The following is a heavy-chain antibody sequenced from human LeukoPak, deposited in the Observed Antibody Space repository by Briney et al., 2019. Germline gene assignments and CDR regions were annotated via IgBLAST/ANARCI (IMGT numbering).Heavy chain of an antibody. CDR2: IRSKAYGGTT. J-gene: IGHJ4*02. D-gene: IGHD3-9*01. CDR1: GFTFGDYA. Sequence: GGSLRLSCTASGFTFGDYAMSWVRQAPGKGLEWVGFIRSKAYGGTTEYAASVKGRFTISRDDSKSIAYLQMNSLKTEDTAVYYCTRDNSVLRYFDWLLYGESSDYWGQGTLVTVSS. V-gene: IGHV3-49*04. CDR3: TRDNSVLRYFDWLLYGESSDY.